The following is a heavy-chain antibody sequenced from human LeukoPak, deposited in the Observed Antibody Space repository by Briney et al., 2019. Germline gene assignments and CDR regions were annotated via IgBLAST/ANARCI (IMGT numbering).Heavy chain of an antibody. CDR2: INPNSGGT. Sequence: ASVKVSCKASGYTFTGYYMHWVRPAPGQGLEWMGWINPNSGGTNYAQKFQGRVTMTRDTSISTAYMELSRLRSDDTAVYYCASVSGRLLEPFDIWGQGTMVTVSS. CDR3: ASVSGRLLEPFDI. D-gene: IGHD2-15*01. V-gene: IGHV1-2*02. J-gene: IGHJ3*02. CDR1: GYTFTGYY.